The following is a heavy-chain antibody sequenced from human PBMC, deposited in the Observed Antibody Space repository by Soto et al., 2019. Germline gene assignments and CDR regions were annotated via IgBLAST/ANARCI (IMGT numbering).Heavy chain of an antibody. Sequence: SVKVSCKASGGTFSSYAISWVRQAPGQGLEWMGGIIPIFGTANYAQKFQGRVTITADESTSTAYMELSSLRSEDTAVYYCARFDEVVVPAEDYYYGMDVWGQGTTVTVSS. CDR2: IIPIFGTA. J-gene: IGHJ6*02. D-gene: IGHD2-2*01. CDR1: GGTFSSYA. CDR3: ARFDEVVVPAEDYYYGMDV. V-gene: IGHV1-69*13.